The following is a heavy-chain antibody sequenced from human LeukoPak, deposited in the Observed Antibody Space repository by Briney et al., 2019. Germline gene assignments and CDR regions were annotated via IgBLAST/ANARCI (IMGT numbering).Heavy chain of an antibody. V-gene: IGHV5-51*01. D-gene: IGHD3-10*01. CDR1: GYSFTSYW. Sequence: GESLKISCKGSGYSFTSYWIGWVRQMPGKGLEWMGIIYPGDSDTRYSPSFQGQVTISADKSISTAYLQWSSLKASDTAMYYCAMPTMVRGVRGAFDIWGQGTVVTVSS. CDR2: IYPGDSDT. J-gene: IGHJ3*02. CDR3: AMPTMVRGVRGAFDI.